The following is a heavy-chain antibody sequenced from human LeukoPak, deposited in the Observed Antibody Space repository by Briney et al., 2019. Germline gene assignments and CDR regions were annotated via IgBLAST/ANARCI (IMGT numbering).Heavy chain of an antibody. D-gene: IGHD3-9*01. CDR2: ISGSGEST. Sequence: GGSLRLSCAASGFTFSNIAMTWVRQAPGGRLECVSTISGSGESTYYADSLKGRFTISRDNSKNTVYLHMNSLRAEDTAVYYCAAGVYSDWLLSDKYFDYWGQGSLVTVSS. J-gene: IGHJ4*02. CDR1: GFTFSNIA. V-gene: IGHV3-23*01. CDR3: AAGVYSDWLLSDKYFDY.